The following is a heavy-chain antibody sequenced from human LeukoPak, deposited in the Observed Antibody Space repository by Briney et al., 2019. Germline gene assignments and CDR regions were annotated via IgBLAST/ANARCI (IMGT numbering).Heavy chain of an antibody. CDR1: GFTFSSYG. J-gene: IGHJ4*02. CDR3: ARRSQDY. CDR2: ISYDGSNK. Sequence: GGSLRLSCAASGFTFSSYGMHWVRQAPGKGLEWVAVISYDGSNKYYADSVKGRFTISRDNSKNTLYLQMNSLRAEDTAVYYCARRSQDYWGQGTLVTVSS. D-gene: IGHD2-15*01. V-gene: IGHV3-30*03.